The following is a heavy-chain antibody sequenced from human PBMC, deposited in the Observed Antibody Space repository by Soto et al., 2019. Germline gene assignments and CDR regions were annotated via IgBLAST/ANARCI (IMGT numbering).Heavy chain of an antibody. V-gene: IGHV4-39*01. CDR2: IYYSGST. CDR1: GGSISSSSYY. J-gene: IGHJ4*02. Sequence: QLQLQESGPGLVKPSETLSLTCTVSGGSISSSSYYWGWIRQPPGKGLEWIGSIYYSGSTYYNPSLKSRVTISVDTSKNQFSLKLSSVTAADTAVYYCCCIPNVYDSSGYMATFEDYWGQGTLVTVSS. D-gene: IGHD3-22*01. CDR3: CCIPNVYDSSGYMATFEDY.